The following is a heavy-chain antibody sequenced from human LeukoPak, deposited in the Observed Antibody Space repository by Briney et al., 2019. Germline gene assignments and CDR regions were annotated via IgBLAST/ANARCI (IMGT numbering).Heavy chain of an antibody. CDR1: GYTFTSYG. CDR2: ISGYNGHT. J-gene: IGHJ4*02. V-gene: IGHV1-18*04. D-gene: IGHD6-19*01. CDR3: ARGPGIAVAGVFDY. Sequence: GASVKVSCKASGYTFTSYGINWVRQAPGQGLEWMGWISGYNGHTNYVQKMQGRVTMTTDTSTNTAYMELRSLRSDDTAVYYRARGPGIAVAGVFDYWGQGSLVTVSS.